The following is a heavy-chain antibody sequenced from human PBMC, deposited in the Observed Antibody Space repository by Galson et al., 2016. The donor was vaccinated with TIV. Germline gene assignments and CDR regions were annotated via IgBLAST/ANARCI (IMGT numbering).Heavy chain of an antibody. CDR2: IIPLFRTT. Sequence: SVKVSCKASGGTFSSYVFNWVRLAPGQGLEWMGGIIPLFRTTNYAPKFQGRVTITADESTNTANMELNSLKYGDTAVYYCASDRNTAFDTYHQYYGMDVWGQGTTVTVSS. D-gene: IGHD5-18*01. CDR3: ASDRNTAFDTYHQYYGMDV. CDR1: GGTFSSYV. V-gene: IGHV1-69*13. J-gene: IGHJ6*02.